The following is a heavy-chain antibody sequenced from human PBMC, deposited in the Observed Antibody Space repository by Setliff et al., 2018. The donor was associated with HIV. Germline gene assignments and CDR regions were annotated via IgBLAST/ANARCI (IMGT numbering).Heavy chain of an antibody. V-gene: IGHV3-23*01. CDR3: AKDLQTVTTEGTN. D-gene: IGHD4-17*01. CDR1: GFSFSSYA. J-gene: IGHJ4*02. CDR2: ISGGGTSR. Sequence: GGSLRLSCAANGFSFSSYAMSWVRQAPGKGLEWVSGISGGGTSRHYADSVKGRFTISRDNSKNTVYLQMSSLRAEDTAVYYCAKDLQTVTTEGTNWGQGTLVTVSS.